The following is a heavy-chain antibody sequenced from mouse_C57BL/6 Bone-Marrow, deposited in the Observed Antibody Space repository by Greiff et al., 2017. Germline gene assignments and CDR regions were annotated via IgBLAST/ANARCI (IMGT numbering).Heavy chain of an antibody. CDR3: ARGKDCYDYAFDY. Sequence: QVQLQQSGPGLVQPGASLKISCTASGYAFSSSWMNWVQQTPGKGLEWIGWIYPGGGATYYNGKFKGQVTLTADNSSSTDYMQLSSLTSEDSAVYFCARGKDCYDYAFDYWGQGTTLTVSS. D-gene: IGHD2-4*01. CDR1: GYAFSSSW. CDR2: IYPGGGAT. V-gene: IGHV1-82*01. J-gene: IGHJ2*01.